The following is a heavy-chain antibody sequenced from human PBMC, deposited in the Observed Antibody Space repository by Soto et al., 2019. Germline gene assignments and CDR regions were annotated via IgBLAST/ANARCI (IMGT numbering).Heavy chain of an antibody. Sequence: SVKVSCKASGGTFSSYSISWVRQAPGQGLEWMGGITPIFGTANYAQKFQGRVTITADKSTSTAYMELSSLRSEDTAVYYCARETVINWFDPWGQGTLVTVSS. CDR3: ARETVINWFDP. V-gene: IGHV1-69*06. D-gene: IGHD2-21*02. J-gene: IGHJ5*02. CDR1: GGTFSSYS. CDR2: ITPIFGTA.